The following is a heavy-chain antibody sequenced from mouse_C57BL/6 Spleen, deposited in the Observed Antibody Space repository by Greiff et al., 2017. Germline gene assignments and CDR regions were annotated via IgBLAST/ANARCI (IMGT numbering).Heavy chain of an antibody. J-gene: IGHJ1*03. CDR3: ARAVDV. CDR1: GYTFTDYY. CDR2: INPNNGGT. V-gene: IGHV1-26*01. Sequence: VQLQQSGPELVKPGASVKISCKASGYTFTDYYMNWVKQSHGKSLEWIGDINPNNGGTSYNQKFKGKATLTVDKSSSTAYMELRSLTSEDSAVYYCARAVDVWGTGTTVTVSS.